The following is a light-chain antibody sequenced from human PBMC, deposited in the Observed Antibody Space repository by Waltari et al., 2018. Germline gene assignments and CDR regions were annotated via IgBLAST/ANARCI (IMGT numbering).Light chain of an antibody. CDR3: QQYDNLPLT. J-gene: IGKJ4*01. CDR1: RSISSW. Sequence: DIQMTQSPSTLSASVGDRVTITCRASRSISSWLAWYQQKPGKAPKLLIYDASNLETGVPSRFSGSGSGTDFTFTISSLQPEDIATYYCQQYDNLPLTFGGGTKVEIK. CDR2: DAS. V-gene: IGKV1-33*01.